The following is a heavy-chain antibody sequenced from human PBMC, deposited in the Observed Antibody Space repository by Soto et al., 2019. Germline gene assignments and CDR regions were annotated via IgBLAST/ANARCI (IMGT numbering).Heavy chain of an antibody. CDR3: VRPRYDDSGTPFDC. CDR1: GFTFRSYW. CDR2: INSDGSTT. Sequence: EVQLVESGGGLVQPGGSLRLSCAASGFTFRSYWMHWVRQVPGKGLVWVSRINSDGSTTSYADSVKGRFTISRDNAKNTVYLQMDSLRAEDTAVYYCVRPRYDDSGTPFDCWGQGTLVTVSS. J-gene: IGHJ4*02. V-gene: IGHV3-74*01. D-gene: IGHD3-22*01.